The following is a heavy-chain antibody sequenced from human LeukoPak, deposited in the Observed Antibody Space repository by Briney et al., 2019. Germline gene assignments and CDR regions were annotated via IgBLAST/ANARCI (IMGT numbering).Heavy chain of an antibody. V-gene: IGHV4-39*01. J-gene: IGHJ3*02. D-gene: IGHD3-3*01. CDR3: ARVFRPSLTVFIIRGAFDI. Sequence: KPSETLSLTCTVSGGSISSSSYYWGWIRQPPGKDLEWIGSIYYNGNTYYSPSLKSRVTISLDTSKNQFSLKLRSVTAADTAVYYCARVFRPSLTVFIIRGAFDIWGQGTMVTVSS. CDR1: GGSISSSSYY. CDR2: IYYNGNT.